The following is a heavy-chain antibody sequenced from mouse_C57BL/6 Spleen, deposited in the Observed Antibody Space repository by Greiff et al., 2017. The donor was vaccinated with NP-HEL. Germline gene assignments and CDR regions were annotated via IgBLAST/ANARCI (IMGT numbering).Heavy chain of an antibody. CDR3: ARPANWDETWFAY. CDR1: GFTFSDYG. Sequence: EVQVVESGGGLVKPGGSLKLSCAASGFTFSDYGMHWVRQAPEKGLEWVAYISSGSSTIYYADPVKGRFTISRDNAKNTLFLQMTSLRSEDTAMYYCARPANWDETWFAYWGQGTLVTVSA. V-gene: IGHV5-17*01. CDR2: ISSGSSTI. D-gene: IGHD4-1*01. J-gene: IGHJ3*01.